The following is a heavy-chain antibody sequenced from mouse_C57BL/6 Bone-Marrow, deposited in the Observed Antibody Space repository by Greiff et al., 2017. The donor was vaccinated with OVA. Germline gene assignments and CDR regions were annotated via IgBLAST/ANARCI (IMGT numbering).Heavy chain of an antibody. Sequence: QVQLQQPGTELVKPGASVKLSCKASGYTFTSYGISWVKQSTGQGLEWIGEIYPRSGNTYYNEKFKGKATLTADKSSSTAYMELRSLTSEDSAVYFCARSGYDYDTGSLAYWGQGTLVTVSA. J-gene: IGHJ3*01. CDR1: GYTFTSYG. CDR2: IYPRSGNT. V-gene: IGHV1-81*01. CDR3: ARSGYDYDTGSLAY. D-gene: IGHD2-4*01.